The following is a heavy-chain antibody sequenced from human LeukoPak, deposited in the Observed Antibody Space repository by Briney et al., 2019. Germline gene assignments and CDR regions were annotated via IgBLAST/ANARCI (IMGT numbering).Heavy chain of an antibody. J-gene: IGHJ4*02. D-gene: IGHD6-19*01. CDR2: IYSGGST. Sequence: GGSLRLSCAASGFTVSSNYMSWVRQAPGKGLEWVSVIYSGGSTNYADSVKGRFTISRDNSKNTLYLQMNSLRAEDTAVYYCARGLPPAVADPPLDYWGQGTLVTVSS. CDR1: GFTVSSNY. V-gene: IGHV3-53*01. CDR3: ARGLPPAVADPPLDY.